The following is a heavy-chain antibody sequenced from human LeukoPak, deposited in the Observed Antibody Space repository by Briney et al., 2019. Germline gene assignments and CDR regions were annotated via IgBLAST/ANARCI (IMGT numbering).Heavy chain of an antibody. CDR2: IYSGGST. Sequence: SETLSLTCTVSGGSITGYYWTWIRQPAGKGLEWTGRIYSGGSTNYNPPLKSRVTMSVDTSKNQFSLKLSSVTAADTAVYYCATGRDADSARGYYDMDVWGQGTTVTVSS. CDR1: GGSITGYY. J-gene: IGHJ6*02. V-gene: IGHV4-4*07. D-gene: IGHD5-24*01. CDR3: ATGRDADSARGYYDMDV.